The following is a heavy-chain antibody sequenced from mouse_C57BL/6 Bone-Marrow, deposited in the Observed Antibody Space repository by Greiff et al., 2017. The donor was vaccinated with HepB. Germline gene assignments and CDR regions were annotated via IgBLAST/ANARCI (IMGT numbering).Heavy chain of an antibody. V-gene: IGHV1-52*01. Sequence: QVQLQQSGAELVRPGSSVKLSCKASGYTFTSYWMHWVKQRPIQGLEWIGNIDPSDSETHYNQKFKDKATLTVDKSSSTAYMQLSSLTSEDSAVYYCARGWRYDGHQGNFDYWGQGTTLTVSS. CDR2: IDPSDSET. D-gene: IGHD2-3*01. J-gene: IGHJ2*01. CDR3: ARGWRYDGHQGNFDY. CDR1: GYTFTSYW.